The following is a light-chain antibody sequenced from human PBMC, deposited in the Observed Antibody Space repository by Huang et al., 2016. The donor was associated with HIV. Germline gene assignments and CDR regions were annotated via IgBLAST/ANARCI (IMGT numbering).Light chain of an antibody. CDR3: QQYNNWPPLT. V-gene: IGKV3D-15*01. CDR2: VAS. J-gene: IGKJ4*01. CDR1: PSVSSS. Sequence: EIVMTQSPATLSVSPGDRTTRSCRASPSVSSSLVWYQQKPGQAPRLLIYVASTRATGNPVRFSGSGSGTEFTLTISSLQSEDFAVYYCQQYNNWPPLTFGGGTKVEIK.